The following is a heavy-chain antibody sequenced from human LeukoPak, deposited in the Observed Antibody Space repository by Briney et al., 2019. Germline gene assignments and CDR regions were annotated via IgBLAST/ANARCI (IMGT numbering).Heavy chain of an antibody. J-gene: IGHJ4*02. CDR3: TTEPYYYDSSGNYLWYFDY. D-gene: IGHD3-22*01. V-gene: IGHV3-15*01. Sequence: GGSLRLSCAASGFTFSNAWMNWVRQAPGKGLEWVGQIKTKADGGTTDYAAPVKGRLTISRDDSKSTLYLQMNSLKTEDTAVYYCTTEPYYYDSSGNYLWYFDYWGQGTLVTVSS. CDR1: GFTFSNAW. CDR2: IKTKADGGTT.